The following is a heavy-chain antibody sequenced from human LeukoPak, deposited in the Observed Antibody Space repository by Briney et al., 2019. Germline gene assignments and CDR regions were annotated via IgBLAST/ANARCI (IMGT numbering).Heavy chain of an antibody. V-gene: IGHV4-39*07. CDR3: AREPDA. Sequence: PSETLSLTCSVSGGSISGSRYYWGWIRQPPAKGLEWVATVNDGGSALYNPSLRSRTTISVDTSKNQFSLRLTSVTAADTAVYYCAREPDAWGQGTLVTVS. J-gene: IGHJ5*02. CDR1: GGSISGSRYY. CDR2: VNDGGSA.